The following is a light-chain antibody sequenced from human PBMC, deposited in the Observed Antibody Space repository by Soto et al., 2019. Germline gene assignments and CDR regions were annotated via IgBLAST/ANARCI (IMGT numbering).Light chain of an antibody. CDR3: SSSAGSDPLI. CDR1: SNDIGAYNF. Sequence: QSALTQPASASGSPGQSITISCDGSSNDIGAYNFVSWYQHFPGKAPKLVIYEVSSRPSGVSYRFSGSKSGNTASLTISGLQAEDESDYYCSSSAGSDPLIFGRGTKVTVL. CDR2: EVS. J-gene: IGLJ6*01. V-gene: IGLV2-14*01.